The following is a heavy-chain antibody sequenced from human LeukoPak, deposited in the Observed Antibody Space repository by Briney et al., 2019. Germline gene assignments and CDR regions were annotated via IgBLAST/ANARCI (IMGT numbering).Heavy chain of an antibody. J-gene: IGHJ3*02. CDR2: IYYSGST. V-gene: IGHV4-39*01. Sequence: SETLSLTCTVSGGSISSSSYYWGWIRQPPGRGLEWIGSIYYSGSTYYNPSLKSRVTISVDTSKNQFSLKLSSVTAADTAVYYCARVLPGTVAVAGTRVFDIWGQGTMVTVSS. CDR3: ARVLPGTVAVAGTRVFDI. CDR1: GGSISSSSYY. D-gene: IGHD6-19*01.